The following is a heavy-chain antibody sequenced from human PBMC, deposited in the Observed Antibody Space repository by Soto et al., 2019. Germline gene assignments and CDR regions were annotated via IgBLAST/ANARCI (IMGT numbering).Heavy chain of an antibody. CDR2: IYHSGRT. D-gene: IGHD3-10*01. J-gene: IGHJ6*02. V-gene: IGHV4-4*02. Sequence: QVQLQESGPGLVKPSGTLSLTCAVSGGSISSSNWWSWVRQPPGKGLEWIGEIYHSGRTNYNPSLKSRVTRSVAKSKNQFSLKLSSVTAADTAVYYCARDGGPLYGMDVWGQGTTVTVSS. CDR1: GGSISSSNW. CDR3: ARDGGPLYGMDV.